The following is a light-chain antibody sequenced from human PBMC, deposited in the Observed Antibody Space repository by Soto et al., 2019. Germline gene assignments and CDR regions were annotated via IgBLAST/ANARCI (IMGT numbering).Light chain of an antibody. CDR3: QQYNSYPLT. Sequence: DIQMTQSPSTLSASIGDRVTITCRASHSIISWLAWYQQKPGKAPNLLIYTASNLESGVPSRFSGSGSGTEFTLTISSLQPDDFATYYCQQYNSYPLTFGPGTKVDIK. J-gene: IGKJ3*01. CDR1: HSIISW. V-gene: IGKV1-5*03. CDR2: TAS.